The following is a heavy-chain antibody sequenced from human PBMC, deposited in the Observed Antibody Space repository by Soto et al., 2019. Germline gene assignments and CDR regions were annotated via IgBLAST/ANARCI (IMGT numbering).Heavy chain of an antibody. V-gene: IGHV2-26*01. CDR1: GFSLSNARMG. D-gene: IGHD2-21*01. Sequence: PVLVKPTETLTLTCTVSGFSLSNARMGVSWIRQPPGKALEWLAHIFSNDEKSYSTSLKSRLTISKDTSKSQVVLTMTNMDPVDTATYYCARILEEIATVYFDYWGQGTLVTVSS. J-gene: IGHJ4*02. CDR2: IFSNDEK. CDR3: ARILEEIATVYFDY.